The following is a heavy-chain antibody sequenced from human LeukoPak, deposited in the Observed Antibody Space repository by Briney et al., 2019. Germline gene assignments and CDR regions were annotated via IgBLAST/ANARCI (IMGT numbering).Heavy chain of an antibody. Sequence: ASVKVSCKASGYTFTGYYMHWVRQAPGQGLEWMGWINPNSGGTNYAQKFQGRVTMTRDTSISTAYMELSRLRSDDTAVYYCASVYCSSTSCQYYYYYYGMDVWGQGTTVTVSS. V-gene: IGHV1-2*02. CDR2: INPNSGGT. CDR1: GYTFTGYY. J-gene: IGHJ6*02. D-gene: IGHD2-2*01. CDR3: ASVYCSSTSCQYYYYYYGMDV.